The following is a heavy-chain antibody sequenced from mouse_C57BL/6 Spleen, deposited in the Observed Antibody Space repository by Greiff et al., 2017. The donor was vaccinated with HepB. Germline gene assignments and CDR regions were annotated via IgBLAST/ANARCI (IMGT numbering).Heavy chain of an antibody. CDR1: GFTFSSYA. D-gene: IGHD2-3*01. CDR3: AGRYECYYFAY. CDR2: ISDGGSYT. Sequence: DVQLVESGGGLVKPGGSLKLSCAASGFTFSSYAMSWVRQTPEKRLEWVVTISDGGSYTNYPDNVKGRFTFSRDNAKNNLYLQMSHLKSEDTAMYYCAGRYECYYFAYWGQGTLVTVSA. J-gene: IGHJ3*01. V-gene: IGHV5-4*01.